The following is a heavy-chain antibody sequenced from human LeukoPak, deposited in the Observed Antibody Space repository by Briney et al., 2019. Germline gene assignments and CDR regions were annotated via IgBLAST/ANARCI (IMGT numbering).Heavy chain of an antibody. J-gene: IGHJ4*02. CDR1: GGSISSYY. D-gene: IGHD6-6*01. V-gene: IGHV4-4*07. CDR3: ARDKGTSYLSSFDY. Sequence: PPETLSLTCTVSGGSISSYYWSWIRQPAGKGLEWIGRIHTSGSTNYNPSLKSRVTMSVDTSKNQFSLKLSSVTAADTAVYYCARDKGTSYLSSFDYWGQGTLVTVSS. CDR2: IHTSGST.